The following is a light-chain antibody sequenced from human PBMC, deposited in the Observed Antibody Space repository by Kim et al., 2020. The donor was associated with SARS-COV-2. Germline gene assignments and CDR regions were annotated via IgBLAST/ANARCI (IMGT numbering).Light chain of an antibody. CDR1: QGISNY. J-gene: IGKJ1*01. Sequence: SVGDRVTIPCRASQGISNYLSWYQQKPGKVPKLLIYAASTLQSGVPSRFSGSGSGTDFTLTISSLQPEDVATYYCQKYNSAPTWTFGQGTKVDIK. V-gene: IGKV1-27*01. CDR3: QKYNSAPTWT. CDR2: AAS.